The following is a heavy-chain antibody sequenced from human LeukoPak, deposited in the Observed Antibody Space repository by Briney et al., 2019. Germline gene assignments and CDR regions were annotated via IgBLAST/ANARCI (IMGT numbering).Heavy chain of an antibody. CDR2: ISGSGDNR. CDR3: AKNPLVSGTIYFDS. V-gene: IGHV3-23*01. J-gene: IGHJ4*02. CDR1: GLTVTDNH. Sequence: PGGSLRLSCAASGLTVTDNHMNWVRQAPGKGLEWVSSISGSGDNRNYADSVKGRFTISRDNSKSTLYLEMNSLRAEDTAIYYCAKNPLVSGTIYFDSWGQGTLLTVSS. D-gene: IGHD6-19*01.